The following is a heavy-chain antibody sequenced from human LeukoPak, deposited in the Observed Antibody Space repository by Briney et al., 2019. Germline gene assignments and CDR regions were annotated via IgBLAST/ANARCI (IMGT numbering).Heavy chain of an antibody. CDR2: ISGGDTR. V-gene: IGHV3-23*01. CDR3: AKNRETDNVWTFDL. CDR1: GFTFSRYT. J-gene: IGHJ3*01. Sequence: AGSLRLSCVASGFTFSRYTINWIRQAPGRGQEWVSAISGGDTRYYADSVWGRFTVTGDNAKNIVYLQMGDLSPEDTAIYFCAKNRETDNVWTFDLWGRGTMVTVSS. D-gene: IGHD3-16*01.